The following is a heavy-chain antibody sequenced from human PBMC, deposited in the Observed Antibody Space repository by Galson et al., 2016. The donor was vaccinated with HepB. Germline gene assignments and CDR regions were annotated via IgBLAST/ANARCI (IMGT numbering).Heavy chain of an antibody. CDR3: ARDTAFYCGSAD. Sequence: SLRLSCAASGFTVSDNYMSWVRQAPGKGLEWVSTIYTGGSTFYADSVKGRFTISGDNSKNTLYLQMTGLRAEDTARYYCARDTAFYCGSADWGQGTLVTVSS. J-gene: IGHJ4*02. V-gene: IGHV3-66*01. CDR2: IYTGGST. CDR1: GFTVSDNY. D-gene: IGHD3-10*01.